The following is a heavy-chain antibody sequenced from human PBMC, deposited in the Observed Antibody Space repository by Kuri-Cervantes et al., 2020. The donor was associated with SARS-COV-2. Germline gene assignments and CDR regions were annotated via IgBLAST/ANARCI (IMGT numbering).Heavy chain of an antibody. CDR1: GYTFSTYW. J-gene: IGHJ4*02. CDR2: IYPGDSDT. Sequence: NVSCKGSGYTFSTYWIGWVRQMSGKGLEWMGVIYPGDSDTRYSPSFQGQVTISADKSISTAHLQWSSLKASNTAIYYCAGHLGGSGGYYYYSDSWGLGTLVTVSS. D-gene: IGHD3-22*01. V-gene: IGHV5-51*01. CDR3: AGHLGGSGGYYYYSDS.